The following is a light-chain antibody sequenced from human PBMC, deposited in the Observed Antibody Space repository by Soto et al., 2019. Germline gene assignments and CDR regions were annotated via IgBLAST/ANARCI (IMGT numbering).Light chain of an antibody. Sequence: DIQMTQSPSSLSASVGDRVTITCRASQGISNYLAWYQQKPGQVPKLLIYAASTLQSGVPSRFTGSGSGTDFTLTISSLQPEDVATDYCQRYNRAPWTFGQGTKVEIK. V-gene: IGKV1-27*01. CDR2: AAS. J-gene: IGKJ1*01. CDR3: QRYNRAPWT. CDR1: QGISNY.